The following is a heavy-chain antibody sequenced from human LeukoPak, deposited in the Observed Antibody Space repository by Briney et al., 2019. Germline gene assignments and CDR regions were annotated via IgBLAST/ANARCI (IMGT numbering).Heavy chain of an antibody. D-gene: IGHD2-15*01. J-gene: IGHJ4*02. V-gene: IGHV4-59*01. CDR3: ARWPYCSGASCSRDY. CDR1: GGSISSYY. CDR2: IYYSGNT. Sequence: PSETLSLTCTVAGGSISSYYWSWIRQPPGKGLEWIGYIYYSGNTYYNPSLKSRVTISVDTSKNQFSLKLNSVTAADTAVYFCARWPYCSGASCSRDYWGQGTLVTVSS.